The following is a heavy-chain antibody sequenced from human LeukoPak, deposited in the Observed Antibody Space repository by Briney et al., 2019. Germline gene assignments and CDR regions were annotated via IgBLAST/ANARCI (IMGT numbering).Heavy chain of an antibody. CDR1: GGSISSSSYY. V-gene: IGHV4-39*07. CDR2: IYYSGTT. CDR3: ARDASRDGYNRWFDP. J-gene: IGHJ5*02. Sequence: SETLSLTCTVSGGSISSSSYYWGWVRQPPGKGLEWIGSIYYSGTTYYNPSLKSRVTISVDTSKNQFSLKLSSVTAADTAVYYCARDASRDGYNRWFDPWGQGTLVTVSS. D-gene: IGHD5-24*01.